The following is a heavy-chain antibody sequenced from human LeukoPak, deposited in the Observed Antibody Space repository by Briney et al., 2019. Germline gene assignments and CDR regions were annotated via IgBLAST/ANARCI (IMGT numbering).Heavy chain of an antibody. D-gene: IGHD1-14*01. Sequence: PGGSLRLSCAAYGFTFSSYEMNWVRQAPGKGLEWVSYISSSGSTIYYADSVKGRFTISRDNSKNTLYLQMNSLRAEDTAVYYCAKDALRYHPDPNWFDPWGQGTLVTVSS. CDR3: AKDALRYHPDPNWFDP. J-gene: IGHJ5*02. CDR1: GFTFSSYE. V-gene: IGHV3-48*03. CDR2: ISSSGSTI.